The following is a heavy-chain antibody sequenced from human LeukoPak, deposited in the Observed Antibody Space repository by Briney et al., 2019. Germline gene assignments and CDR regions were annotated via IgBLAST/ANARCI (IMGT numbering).Heavy chain of an antibody. CDR3: VPAASSGTYFEY. Sequence: SGGSLRLSCAGSGFIFSSHDMLWVRQAPGKGPEWVAVASSDVSHRYYGDSVKGRFTISRDNSKNTLYLQMNSLRTEDTALYYCVPAASSGTYFEYWGQGTLVTVSS. CDR2: ASSDVSHR. J-gene: IGHJ4*02. D-gene: IGHD3-10*01. CDR1: GFIFSSHD. V-gene: IGHV3-30*03.